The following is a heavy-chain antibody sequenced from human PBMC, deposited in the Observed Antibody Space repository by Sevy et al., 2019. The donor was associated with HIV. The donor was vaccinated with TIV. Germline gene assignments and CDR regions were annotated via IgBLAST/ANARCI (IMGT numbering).Heavy chain of an antibody. CDR1: GFTFSSYW. CDR2: IEQDGSEK. V-gene: IGHV3-7*03. Sequence: VGSLRLSCAASGFTFSSYWMSWVRQAPGKELEWVANIEQDGSEKYYVDSVKGRFTISRDNAKNSLYLQMNSLRAEDRAVYYCASHYVWGSYRYSYYFDYWGQGTLVTVSS. D-gene: IGHD3-16*02. CDR3: ASHYVWGSYRYSYYFDY. J-gene: IGHJ4*02.